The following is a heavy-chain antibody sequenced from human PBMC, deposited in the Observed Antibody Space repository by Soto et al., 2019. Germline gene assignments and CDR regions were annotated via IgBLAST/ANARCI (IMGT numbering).Heavy chain of an antibody. V-gene: IGHV1-18*01. CDR1: GYTFTSYG. Sequence: ASVKVSCKASGYTFTSYGSSWVRQAPGQGLEWMGWISAYNGNTNYAQKLQGRVTMTTDTSTSTAYMELRSLRSDDTAVYYCARDPYYYDSSGYRHWGQGTLVTVSS. J-gene: IGHJ1*01. CDR2: ISAYNGNT. D-gene: IGHD3-22*01. CDR3: ARDPYYYDSSGYRH.